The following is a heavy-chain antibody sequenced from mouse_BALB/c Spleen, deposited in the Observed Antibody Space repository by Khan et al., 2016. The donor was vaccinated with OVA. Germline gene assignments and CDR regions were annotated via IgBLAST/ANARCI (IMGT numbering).Heavy chain of an antibody. J-gene: IGHJ4*01. CDR3: AKGVWSYYYTLDY. V-gene: IGHV2-6-5*01. CDR1: GFSLRDYG. CDR2: IWGGGST. Sequence: QVQLKESGPGLVAPSQNLSLTCTVSGFSLRDYGVSWIRQPPGKGLEWLGVIWGGGSTYYNSDLKSRLSISKDNSKSQVFLKMSSLQSDDTAMFYCAKGVWSYYYTLDYWGQGTSVTVSS.